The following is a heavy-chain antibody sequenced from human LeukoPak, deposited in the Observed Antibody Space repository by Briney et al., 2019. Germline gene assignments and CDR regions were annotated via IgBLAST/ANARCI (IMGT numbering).Heavy chain of an antibody. CDR1: GFTFSSYA. CDR2: ISGSGGST. V-gene: IGHV3-23*01. Sequence: GGSLRLSCAASGFTFSSYAMSWVRQAPGKGLEWVSAISGSGGSTYYADSAKGRFTISRDNSKNTLYLQMNSLRAEDTAVYYCARSPRGSYLYYFDYWGQGTLVTVSS. J-gene: IGHJ4*02. CDR3: ARSPRGSYLYYFDY. D-gene: IGHD1-26*01.